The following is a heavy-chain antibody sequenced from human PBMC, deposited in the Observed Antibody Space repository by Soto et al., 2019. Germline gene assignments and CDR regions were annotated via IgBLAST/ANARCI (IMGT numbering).Heavy chain of an antibody. D-gene: IGHD1-1*01. CDR1: GFTFSNYW. CDR3: ARPKGTGSSAFDI. J-gene: IGHJ3*02. CDR2: INTDGSRT. Sequence: GGSLRLSCAASGFTFSNYWMHWVRQAPGKGLVGVSRINTDGSRTDYADSVRGRFTISRDNAKNTLYLQMNSLRAEDTAVYYCARPKGTGSSAFDIWGQGTMVTV. V-gene: IGHV3-74*01.